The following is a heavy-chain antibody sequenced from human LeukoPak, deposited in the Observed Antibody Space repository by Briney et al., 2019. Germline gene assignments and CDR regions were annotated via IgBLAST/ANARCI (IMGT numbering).Heavy chain of an antibody. CDR2: IRPSGDNT. D-gene: IGHD4-17*01. J-gene: IGHJ6*03. Sequence: PGGSLRLSCAASGFTFSSYDMTWVRQAPGRGLEWVSSIRPSGDNTYYGDSVKGRFIISRDNSKNTLYLQMNSLRAEDTAVYYCARVSSRPSTVTTSRYMDVWGKGTTVTVSS. V-gene: IGHV3-23*01. CDR3: ARVSSRPSTVTTSRYMDV. CDR1: GFTFSSYD.